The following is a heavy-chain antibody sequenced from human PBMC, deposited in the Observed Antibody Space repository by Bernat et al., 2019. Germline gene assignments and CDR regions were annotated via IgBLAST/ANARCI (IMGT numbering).Heavy chain of an antibody. V-gene: IGHV4-34*01. J-gene: IGHJ4*02. CDR3: AQDEESSSSWSLDY. CDR2: INHSGST. CDR1: GGSFSGYY. D-gene: IGHD6-13*01. Sequence: QVQLQQWGAGLLKPSETLSLTCAVYGGSFSGYYWSWIRQPPGKGLEWIWEINHSGSTNYNPSLKSRVTISVETSTNQFSLKLSSVTAAETAVYYCAQDEESSSSWSLDYWGQGTLVTVSS.